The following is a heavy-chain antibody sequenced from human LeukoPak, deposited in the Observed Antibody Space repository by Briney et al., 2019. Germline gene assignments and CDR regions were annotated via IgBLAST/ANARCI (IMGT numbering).Heavy chain of an antibody. CDR1: GGTFSSYA. D-gene: IGHD5-12*01. V-gene: IGHV1-69*05. CDR2: IIPIFGTA. Sequence: GASVKVSCKASGGTFSSYAISWVRQAPGQGLEWMGGIIPIFGTANYAQKFQGRVTMTRDTSISTAYMELSRLRSDDTAVYYCARDGSNYYYYMDVWGKGTTVTISS. J-gene: IGHJ6*03. CDR3: ARDGSNYYYYMDV.